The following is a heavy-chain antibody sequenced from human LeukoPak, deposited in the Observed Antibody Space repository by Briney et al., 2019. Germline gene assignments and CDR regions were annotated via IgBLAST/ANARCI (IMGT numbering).Heavy chain of an antibody. CDR2: IIPIFGTA. CDR1: GGTFSSYA. D-gene: IGHD3-10*01. V-gene: IGHV1-69*13. J-gene: IGHJ6*03. Sequence: SVKVSCKASGGTFSSYAISWVRQAPGQGLEWMGGIIPIFGTANYAQKFQGRVTITADESTSTAYMELSSLRSEDTAVYYCARAGGLLWFGELLSDYYYYMDVWGKGTTVTVSS. CDR3: ARAGGLLWFGELLSDYYYYMDV.